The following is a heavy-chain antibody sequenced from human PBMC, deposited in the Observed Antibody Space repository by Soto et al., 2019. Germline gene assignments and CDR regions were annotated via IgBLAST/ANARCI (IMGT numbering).Heavy chain of an antibody. D-gene: IGHD3-16*01. Sequence: PGGSLRLSCVASGFSFDNYAMSWVRQAPGKGLEWVSAIKSDGSSTYYAASAKDRFIISRDNSKNTLYLQLNSLRAEDTAVYYCAQLGLMTFSHKHYFNHWGRGTLVTVSS. J-gene: IGHJ4*02. CDR1: GFSFDNYA. CDR3: AQLGLMTFSHKHYFNH. V-gene: IGHV3-23*01. CDR2: IKSDGSST.